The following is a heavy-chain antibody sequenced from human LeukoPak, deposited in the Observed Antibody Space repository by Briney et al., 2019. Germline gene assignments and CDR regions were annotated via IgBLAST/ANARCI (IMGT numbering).Heavy chain of an antibody. D-gene: IGHD3-22*01. Sequence: SETLSLTCAVYGGSFSGYYWSWIRQPPGKGLEWIGEINHSGSTNYNPSLKSRVTISVDTSKNQFSLKLSSVTAADTAVYYCARVHRSGYLDYWGQGTLVTVSS. CDR3: ARVHRSGYLDY. CDR2: INHSGST. J-gene: IGHJ4*02. V-gene: IGHV4-34*01. CDR1: GGSFSGYY.